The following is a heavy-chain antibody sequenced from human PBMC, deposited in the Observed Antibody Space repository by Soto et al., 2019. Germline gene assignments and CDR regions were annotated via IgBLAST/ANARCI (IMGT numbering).Heavy chain of an antibody. J-gene: IGHJ3*01. V-gene: IGHV4-34*01. CDR1: GGSFTDYD. CDR2: VSQSGRI. D-gene: IGHD3-10*01. Sequence: QVQLQQWGAGLLKPSETLSLDCGVLGGSFTDYDWTWVRQSPGRGLELIGEVSQSGRITYNPSLKCRFTLSRDTAKNQSSLMLTSVTAADTALYYCAGYSSSFVAFEVWGHGTEVTVSS. CDR3: AGYSSSFVAFEV.